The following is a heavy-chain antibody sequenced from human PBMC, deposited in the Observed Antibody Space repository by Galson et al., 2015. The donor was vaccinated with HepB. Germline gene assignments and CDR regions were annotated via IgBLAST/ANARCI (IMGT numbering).Heavy chain of an antibody. V-gene: IGHV3-23*01. CDR2: ISGSGGST. J-gene: IGHJ4*02. D-gene: IGHD3-10*01. CDR3: AKDQGLWFGELFPFDY. CDR1: GFTFSSYA. Sequence: SLRLSCAASGFTFSSYAMSWVRQAPGKGLEWVSAISGSGGSTYYADSVKGRFTISRDNSKNTLYLQMNSLRAEDTAVYYCAKDQGLWFGELFPFDYWGQGTLVTVSS.